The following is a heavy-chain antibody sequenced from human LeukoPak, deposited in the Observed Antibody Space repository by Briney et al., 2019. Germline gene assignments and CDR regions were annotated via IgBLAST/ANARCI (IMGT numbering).Heavy chain of an antibody. D-gene: IGHD6-19*01. V-gene: IGHV3-23*01. Sequence: GGSLRLSCAASGFTFSSYAMSWVRQAPGKGLEWDSAISGSGGSTYYADSVKGRFTISRDNSKNSLYLQMNSLRAEEMALYYCAKGIQWLVGTYFDYWGQGTLVTVSS. CDR3: AKGIQWLVGTYFDY. J-gene: IGHJ4*02. CDR1: GFTFSSYA. CDR2: ISGSGGST.